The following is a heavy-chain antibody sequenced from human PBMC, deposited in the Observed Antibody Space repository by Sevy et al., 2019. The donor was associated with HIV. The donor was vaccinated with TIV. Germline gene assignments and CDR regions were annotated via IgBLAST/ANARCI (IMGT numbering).Heavy chain of an antibody. V-gene: IGHV3-7*03. Sequence: GGSLRLSCAASGFTFRSYCMSWVRQAPGKGLEWVAKIKPDGSGKYYVDSVKGRFTRTRDNAKNSYFLQMNTLRADDTAVYYCARSGWITDDGMDVCGPGTTVTFSS. CDR1: GFTFRSYC. CDR2: IKPDGSGK. D-gene: IGHD2-2*03. J-gene: IGHJ6*02. CDR3: ARSGWITDDGMDV.